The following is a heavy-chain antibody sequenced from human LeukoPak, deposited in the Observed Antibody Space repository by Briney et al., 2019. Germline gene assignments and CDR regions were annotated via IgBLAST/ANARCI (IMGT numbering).Heavy chain of an antibody. J-gene: IGHJ4*02. Sequence: GGSLRLSCAASGFTFSSYAMSWVRQAPGKGLEWVSSISGSGGSTYYADSVKGRFTISRDNSKNTLYLQMNSLRAEDTAVYYCAKVAVRTTVTFAALRYWGQGTLVTVSS. D-gene: IGHD4-11*01. CDR3: AKVAVRTTVTFAALRY. CDR1: GFTFSSYA. V-gene: IGHV3-23*01. CDR2: ISGSGGST.